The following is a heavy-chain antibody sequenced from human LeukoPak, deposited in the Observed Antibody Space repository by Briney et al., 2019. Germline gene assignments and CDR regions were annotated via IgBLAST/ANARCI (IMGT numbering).Heavy chain of an antibody. CDR3: ARSKFGNWYFDL. CDR2: MNPNSGNT. Sequence: ASVKVSCKASGYTFTGYYMHWVRQAPGQGLEWMGWMNPNSGNTGYAQKFQGRVTITRNTSISTAYMELSSLRSEDTAVYYCARSKFGNWYFDLWGRGTLVTVSS. D-gene: IGHD3-10*01. V-gene: IGHV1-8*03. CDR1: GYTFTGYY. J-gene: IGHJ2*01.